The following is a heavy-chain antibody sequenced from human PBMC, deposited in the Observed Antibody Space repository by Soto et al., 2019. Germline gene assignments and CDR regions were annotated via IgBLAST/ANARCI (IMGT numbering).Heavy chain of an antibody. J-gene: IGHJ6*02. Sequence: EVQLLESGGGLVQPGGSLRLSCAASGFTFSNYGMSWVRQAPGKGLEWVSSISGSGGSTYYADSVKGRFTISRDNSKNTLYLQMNSLRAEDTAVYYCARPPRGYTSYYYGMDVWGQGTTVTVSS. CDR1: GFTFSNYG. D-gene: IGHD3-22*01. V-gene: IGHV3-23*01. CDR2: ISGSGGST. CDR3: ARPPRGYTSYYYGMDV.